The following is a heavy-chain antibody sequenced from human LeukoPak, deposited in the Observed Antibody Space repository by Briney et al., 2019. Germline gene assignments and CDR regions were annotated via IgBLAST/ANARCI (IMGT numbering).Heavy chain of an antibody. V-gene: IGHV3-74*01. J-gene: IGHJ3*02. D-gene: IGHD5/OR15-5a*01. CDR3: ARGLSPSEAYDT. CDR1: GFTFSSHW. CDR2: INKDGSDA. Sequence: GGSLRLSCAASGFTFSSHWMHWVRHAPGKGLVWVSRINKDGSDAIYADSVKGRFTISRDNAKNTLYLQMHSLRAEDTAVYYCARGLSPSEAYDTWGQGTMVAVSS.